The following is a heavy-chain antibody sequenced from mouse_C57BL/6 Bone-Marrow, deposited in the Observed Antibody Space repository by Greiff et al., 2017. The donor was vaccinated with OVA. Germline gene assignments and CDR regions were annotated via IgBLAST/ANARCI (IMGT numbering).Heavy chain of an antibody. D-gene: IGHD2-1*01. CDR1: GFNIKDDY. V-gene: IGHV14-4*01. CDR3: TSYGNYVEAY. CDR2: IDPENGDT. Sequence: EVKLMESGAELVRPGASVKLSCTASGFNIKDDYMHWVKQRPEQGLEWIGWIDPENGDTEYASKFQGKATITADTSSNTAYLQLSSLTSEDTAVYYCTSYGNYVEAYWGQGTLVTVSA. J-gene: IGHJ3*01.